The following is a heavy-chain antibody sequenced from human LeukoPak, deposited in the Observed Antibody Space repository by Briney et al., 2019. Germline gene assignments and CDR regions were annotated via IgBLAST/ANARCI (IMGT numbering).Heavy chain of an antibody. J-gene: IGHJ5*02. D-gene: IGHD5-18*01. V-gene: IGHV3-53*01. Sequence: GGSLRLSCAASGFLVSSNYMSWVRQAPGKGLEWVSVLYVGDTTFYADSVKGRFSIPRDNFKNTLYLQMNSLRAEDTAIYYCARGNGYISGRVDYNWFDPWGQGTLVTVSS. CDR3: ARGNGYISGRVDYNWFDP. CDR2: LYVGDTT. CDR1: GFLVSSNY.